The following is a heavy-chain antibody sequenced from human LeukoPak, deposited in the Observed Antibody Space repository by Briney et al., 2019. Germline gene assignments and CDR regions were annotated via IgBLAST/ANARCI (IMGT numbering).Heavy chain of an antibody. V-gene: IGHV1-69*13. D-gene: IGHD4-17*01. CDR1: GGIFSTHA. Sequence: SVMVSCKASGGIFSTHAFSWVRQAPGHGIEWMGGIIPIFRSANYAQKFQGRVTITADESAFTVYMEMRSLRSEDTAMYYCAKGGDSDGDNNRYYYYGMDVWGQGTTVTVSS. CDR3: AKGGDSDGDNNRYYYYGMDV. J-gene: IGHJ6*02. CDR2: IIPIFRSA.